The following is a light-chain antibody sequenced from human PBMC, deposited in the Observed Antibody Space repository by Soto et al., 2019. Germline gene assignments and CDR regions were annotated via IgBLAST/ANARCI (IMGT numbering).Light chain of an antibody. J-gene: IGLJ2*01. CDR3: SSYTTSSTRV. CDR2: DVS. Sequence: QSALTQPASVSGSPGQSITIPCTGTSSDVGYYNYVSWYQQHPGKAPKLMIFDVSDRPSGVSSRFSGSKSGNTASLTISGLQADDEADYYCSSYTTSSTRVFGGGTQLTVL. CDR1: SSDVGYYNY. V-gene: IGLV2-14*01.